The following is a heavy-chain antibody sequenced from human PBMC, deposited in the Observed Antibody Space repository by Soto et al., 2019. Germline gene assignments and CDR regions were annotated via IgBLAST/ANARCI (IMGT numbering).Heavy chain of an antibody. CDR3: ARDKISGLFDY. D-gene: IGHD5-12*01. Sequence: SETLSLTCAVYGGSFSGYYWTWIRQPPWTGLEWIGEINHSGSTNYNPSLKSRVTISVDTSKNQFSLKLTSVTAADTAVYYCARDKISGLFDYWSQGTLDTVCS. V-gene: IGHV4-34*01. CDR2: INHSGST. J-gene: IGHJ4*02. CDR1: GGSFSGYY.